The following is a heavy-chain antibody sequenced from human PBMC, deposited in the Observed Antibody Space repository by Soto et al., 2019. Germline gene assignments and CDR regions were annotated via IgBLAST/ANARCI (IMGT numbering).Heavy chain of an antibody. D-gene: IGHD2-2*01. V-gene: IGHV4-34*01. Sequence: QVQLQQWGAGLLKPSETLSLTCAVYGGSFSGYYWSWIRQPPGKGLEWIGEINHSGSTNYNPSLKSRVTISVDTSKNQFSLKLSSVTAADTAVYYCARGSNQHCSSTSCNYYYYMDVWGKGTTVTVSS. CDR1: GGSFSGYY. J-gene: IGHJ6*03. CDR3: ARGSNQHCSSTSCNYYYYMDV. CDR2: INHSGST.